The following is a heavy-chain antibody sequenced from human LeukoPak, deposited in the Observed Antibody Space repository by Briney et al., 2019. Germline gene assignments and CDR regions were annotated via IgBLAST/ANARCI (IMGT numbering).Heavy chain of an antibody. CDR1: GGTFSSYT. CDR3: ASIYDFWSGYLGHDAFDI. CDR2: IIPILGIA. D-gene: IGHD3-3*01. V-gene: IGHV1-69*02. Sequence: SVKVSCKASGGTFSSYTISWVRQAPGQGLEWMGRIIPILGIANYAQKFQGRVTITADKSTSTAYMELSSLRSEDTAVYYCASIYDFWSGYLGHDAFDIWSQGTMVTVSS. J-gene: IGHJ3*02.